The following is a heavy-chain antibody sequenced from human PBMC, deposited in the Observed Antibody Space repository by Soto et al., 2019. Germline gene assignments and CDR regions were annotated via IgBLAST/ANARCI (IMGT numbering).Heavy chain of an antibody. CDR3: ARGRSSATYYYYYMDV. Sequence: QVQLQQWGAGLLKPSETLSLTCAVYGGSFSGYYWSWIRQPPGKGLEWIGEINHSGSTNYNPSLKSRVTISVDTSKTQFSLKLSSVTAADTAVYYCARGRSSATYYYYYMDVWGKGTTVTVSS. D-gene: IGHD2-15*01. CDR2: INHSGST. J-gene: IGHJ6*03. CDR1: GGSFSGYY. V-gene: IGHV4-34*01.